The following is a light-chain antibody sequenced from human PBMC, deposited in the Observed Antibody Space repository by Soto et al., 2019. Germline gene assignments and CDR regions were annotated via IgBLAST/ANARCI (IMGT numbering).Light chain of an antibody. V-gene: IGKV1-39*01. CDR2: GAS. CDR3: QQSYTSPTT. CDR1: QGIGND. J-gene: IGKJ5*01. Sequence: DIQMTQSPSSLSASVGDRVTITCRASQGIGNDLGWYQQKPGKAPKRLIYGASTLQSGVPPRFTGSGSGTDFTLTVNSLQAEDFATYYCQQSYTSPTTFGQGTRLEIK.